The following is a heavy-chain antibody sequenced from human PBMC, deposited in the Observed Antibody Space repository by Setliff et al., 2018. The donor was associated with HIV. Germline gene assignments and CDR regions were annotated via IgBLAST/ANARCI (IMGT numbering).Heavy chain of an antibody. CDR3: ARDHGGNSGYNWFDP. CDR2: IYTSGST. V-gene: IGHV4-4*08. Sequence: LSLTCTVSGGSISTYFWTWIRQPPGKGLEWIGYIYTSGSTNYNPSLKSRVTISVDTSKNQFSLKSDDTAVYYCARDHGGNSGYNWFDPWGQGTLVTV. J-gene: IGHJ5*02. CDR1: GGSISTYF. D-gene: IGHD2-21*02.